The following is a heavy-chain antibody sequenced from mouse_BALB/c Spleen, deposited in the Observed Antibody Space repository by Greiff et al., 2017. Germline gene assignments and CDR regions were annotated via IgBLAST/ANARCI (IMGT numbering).Heavy chain of an antibody. CDR3: ARGDYGSSPWFAY. Sequence: DVQLVESGPGLVKPSQSLSLTCSVTGYSITSGYYWNWIRQFPGNKLEWMGYISYDGSNNYNPSLKNRISITRDTSKNQFFLKLNSVTTEDTATYYCARGDYGSSPWFAYWGQGTLVTVSA. V-gene: IGHV3-6*02. CDR1: GYSITSGYY. D-gene: IGHD1-1*01. CDR2: ISYDGSN. J-gene: IGHJ3*01.